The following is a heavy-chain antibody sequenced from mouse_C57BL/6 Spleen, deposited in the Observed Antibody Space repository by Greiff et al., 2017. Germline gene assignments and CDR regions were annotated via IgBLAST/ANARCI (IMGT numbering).Heavy chain of an antibody. CDR3: ARSYYGNGAMDY. CDR1: GYAFSSSW. Sequence: VQLQQSGPELVKPGASVKISCKASGYAFSSSWMNWVKQRPGKGLEWIGRIYPGDGDTNYNGKFKGKATLTADTSSSTAYMQRSSLTSEDSAVYCCARSYYGNGAMDYWGQGTTVTVAS. D-gene: IGHD2-1*01. V-gene: IGHV1-82*01. CDR2: IYPGDGDT. J-gene: IGHJ4*01.